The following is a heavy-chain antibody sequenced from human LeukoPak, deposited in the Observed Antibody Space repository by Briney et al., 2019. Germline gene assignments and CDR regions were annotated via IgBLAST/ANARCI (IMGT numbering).Heavy chain of an antibody. V-gene: IGHV3-48*04. J-gene: IGHJ6*03. D-gene: IGHD5-18*01. CDR3: TRDGVVDTSKVEEFCYYHMDV. CDR1: RFIFRDFS. Sequence: GGSLRLSCAASRFIFRDFSIHWVRQAPGRGLEGVCYISGRCSTEVYADSVKGRLTICRDNAKNSVFLPMNSLSAEDAPVDYLTRDGVVDTSKVEEFCYYHMDVWGKGTTVTVSS. CDR2: ISGRCSTE.